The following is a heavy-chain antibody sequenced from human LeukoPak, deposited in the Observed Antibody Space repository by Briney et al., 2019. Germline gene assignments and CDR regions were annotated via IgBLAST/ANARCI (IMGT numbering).Heavy chain of an antibody. V-gene: IGHV3-13*01. J-gene: IGHJ2*01. CDR3: AGGGPYPFDF. CDR2: IITVGDT. D-gene: IGHD2-15*01. Sequence: LAWVSVIITVGDTFYAGSVKGRFTFSRENAKNSVYLQMKGLRAGDTAVYYCAGGGPYPFDFWGRGTLVTVSS.